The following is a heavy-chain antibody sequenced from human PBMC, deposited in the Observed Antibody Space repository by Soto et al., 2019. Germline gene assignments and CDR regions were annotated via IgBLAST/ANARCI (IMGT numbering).Heavy chain of an antibody. Sequence: ASVKVSCKASGDTFTNFGISWVRQAPGQGLEWMGWISAYNGNTNYAQNFQGRVTMTTDTSTSTAYMELRSLRSQDTAVYFCARGHEYGGNSDAFDVWGQGTMVTVSS. CDR2: ISAYNGNT. V-gene: IGHV1-18*01. D-gene: IGHD4-17*01. CDR3: ARGHEYGGNSDAFDV. J-gene: IGHJ3*01. CDR1: GDTFTNFG.